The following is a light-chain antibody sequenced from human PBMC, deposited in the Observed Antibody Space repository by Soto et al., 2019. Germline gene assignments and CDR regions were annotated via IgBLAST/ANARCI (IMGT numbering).Light chain of an antibody. V-gene: IGKV1-39*01. CDR1: QSISSY. Sequence: DIQMTQSPSSLSASVGDRVTITCRAGQSISSYLNWYQQKPGKAPKLLIYAASTLQRGVPSRFSGSGSGTEFTLTISSLQPEDFATYYCQQANSFPRTFGPGTKVDIK. J-gene: IGKJ3*01. CDR3: QQANSFPRT. CDR2: AAS.